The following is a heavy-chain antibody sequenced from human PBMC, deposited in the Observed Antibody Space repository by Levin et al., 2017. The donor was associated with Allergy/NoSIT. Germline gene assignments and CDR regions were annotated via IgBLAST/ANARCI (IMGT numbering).Heavy chain of an antibody. CDR1: GFTFISYA. D-gene: IGHD2-21*01. J-gene: IGHJ4*02. CDR2: ISGSGGTT. V-gene: IGHV3-23*01. CDR3: AKGDYDSGVYGCVGLFWW. Sequence: GGSLRLSCAASGFTFISYAMSWVRQAPGKGLEWVSAISGSGGTTYYADSVKGRFTISRDNSKNTLYLQMNSLRAEDTALYYCAKGDYDSGVYGCVGLFWWGGQGTLVTVSS.